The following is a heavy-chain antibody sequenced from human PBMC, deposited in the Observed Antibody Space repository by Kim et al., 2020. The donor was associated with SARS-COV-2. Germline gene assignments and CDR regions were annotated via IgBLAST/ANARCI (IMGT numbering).Heavy chain of an antibody. J-gene: IGHJ3*02. Sequence: GGSLRLSCAASGFTFSSYAMSWVRQAPGKGLEWVSAISGSGGSTYYADSVKGRFTISRDNSKNTLYLQMNSLRAEDTAVYYCAKANTDWGITMIVVVIKGLDAFDIWGQGTMVTVSS. CDR2: ISGSGGST. D-gene: IGHD3-22*01. CDR1: GFTFSSYA. CDR3: AKANTDWGITMIVVVIKGLDAFDI. V-gene: IGHV3-23*01.